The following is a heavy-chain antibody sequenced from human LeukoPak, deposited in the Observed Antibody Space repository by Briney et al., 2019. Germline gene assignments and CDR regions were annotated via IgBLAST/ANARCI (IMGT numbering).Heavy chain of an antibody. CDR2: MNPNSGNT. CDR3: AREAGATTNWFDP. Sequence: ASVKVSCKASGYTFTSYDINWVRQATGQRLEWMGWMNPNSGNTGYAQKFQGRVTMTRNTSTSTAYMELSSLRSEDTAVYYCAREAGATTNWFDPWGQGTLVTVSS. V-gene: IGHV1-8*01. J-gene: IGHJ5*02. CDR1: GYTFTSYD. D-gene: IGHD1-26*01.